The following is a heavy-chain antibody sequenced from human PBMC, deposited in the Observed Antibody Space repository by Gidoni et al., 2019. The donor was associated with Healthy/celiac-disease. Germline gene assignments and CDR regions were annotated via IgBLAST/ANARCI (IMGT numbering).Heavy chain of an antibody. V-gene: IGHV3-23*01. J-gene: IGHJ4*02. CDR2: INGAGDST. CDR1: GFSFSDYA. D-gene: IGHD5-18*01. Sequence: EVQLLESGGGLVQPGGSLRLSCAASGFSFSDYAMNWVRQAPGEGLEWVSGINGAGDSTHYADSVKGRFTITRDNSKSTLYLQMSSLRAEDTAVYYCAKQERWSGYTYDWGQGTLVIVSS. CDR3: AKQERWSGYTYD.